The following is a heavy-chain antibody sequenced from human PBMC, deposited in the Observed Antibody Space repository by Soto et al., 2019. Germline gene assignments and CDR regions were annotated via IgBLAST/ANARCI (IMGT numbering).Heavy chain of an antibody. D-gene: IGHD2-2*01. CDR1: GFSLSTSGVG. CDR2: IYWDDDK. J-gene: IGHJ4*02. CDR3: ARPAPAAIHFDY. V-gene: IGHV2-5*02. Sequence: QITLKESGPTLVKPTQTLTLTCTFSGFSLSTSGVGVGWIRQPPGKALEWLALIYWDDDKRYSPSLKSRLTIXKXXSKNQVVLTMTNMDPVDTATYYCARPAPAAIHFDYWGQGTLVTVSS.